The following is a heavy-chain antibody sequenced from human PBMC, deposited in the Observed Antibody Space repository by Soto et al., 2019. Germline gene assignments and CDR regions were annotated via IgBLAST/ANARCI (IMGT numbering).Heavy chain of an antibody. D-gene: IGHD6-19*01. CDR3: ATNPRIALAGNLGY. CDR1: GYTLSGLS. J-gene: IGHJ4*02. CDR2: FDPEDGET. V-gene: IGHV1-24*01. Sequence: ASVKVSCKVSGYTLSGLSMHWLRQAPGEGVEWMGGFDPEDGETIYAQNVQGRVTMTEDTSTDTAYMLLSSLRSEDTAVYYFATNPRIALAGNLGYWGQGTPVTVSS.